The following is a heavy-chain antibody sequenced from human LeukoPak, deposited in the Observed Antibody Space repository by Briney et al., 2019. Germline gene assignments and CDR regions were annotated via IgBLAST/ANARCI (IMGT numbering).Heavy chain of an antibody. D-gene: IGHD2-15*01. J-gene: IGHJ3*02. CDR2: ISSNGGST. V-gene: IGHV3-64D*06. Sequence: GGSLRLSCSASGFTFSNYAMHWVRQAPGKGLEYVSAISSNGGSTYYADSVKGRFTISRDDSKNTLYLQMSSLRAEDTAVYYCVKALGYCSGGSCLAFDIWGQGTMVTVSS. CDR3: VKALGYCSGGSCLAFDI. CDR1: GFTFSNYA.